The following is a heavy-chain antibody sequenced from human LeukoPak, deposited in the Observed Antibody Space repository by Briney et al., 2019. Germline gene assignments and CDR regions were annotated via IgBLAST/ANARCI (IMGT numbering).Heavy chain of an antibody. CDR3: APRVVGSAPFDY. CDR1: GFTFSIYA. J-gene: IGHJ4*02. D-gene: IGHD2-15*01. V-gene: IGHV3-33*01. Sequence: PVRSLRLSCAASGFTFSIYAMHWGCPAPGEGRGWGAFIWYNGNNQYYADSVRGRFTISRDNSKNPLYLQMNNLRAEDTAVYYCAPRVVGSAPFDYWGQGTLVTVSS. CDR2: IWYNGNNQ.